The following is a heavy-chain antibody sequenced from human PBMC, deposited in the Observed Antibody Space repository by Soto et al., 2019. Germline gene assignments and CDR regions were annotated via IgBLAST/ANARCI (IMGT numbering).Heavy chain of an antibody. Sequence: PSETLSLTCTVSGGSIGSYYWSWIRQPPGKGLEWIGYIYYSGSTNYNPSLKSRVTISVDTSKNQFSLKLSSVTAADTAVYYCARGGDILTGTVFDPWGQGTLVTVS. CDR2: IYYSGST. J-gene: IGHJ5*02. V-gene: IGHV4-59*01. CDR3: ARGGDILTGTVFDP. CDR1: GGSIGSYY. D-gene: IGHD3-9*01.